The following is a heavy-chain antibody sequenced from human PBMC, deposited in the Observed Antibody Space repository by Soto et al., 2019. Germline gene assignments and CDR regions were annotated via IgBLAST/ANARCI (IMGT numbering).Heavy chain of an antibody. CDR3: AKDPNGDYLGAFDC. J-gene: IGHJ3*01. Sequence: QMLESGGGLVQPGGSLRLSCAASGFTFGNYVVTWVRQAPGRGLEWVSAISASGGGTFYADSVWGRFTISRDNYKNTLYLEMNSLRAEDTALYFCAKDPNGDYLGAFDCWGRGTMVIVSS. D-gene: IGHD4-17*01. CDR1: GFTFGNYV. V-gene: IGHV3-23*01. CDR2: ISASGGGT.